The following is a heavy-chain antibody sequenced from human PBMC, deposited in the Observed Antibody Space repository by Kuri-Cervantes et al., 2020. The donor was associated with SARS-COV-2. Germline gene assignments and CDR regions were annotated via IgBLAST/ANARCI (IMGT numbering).Heavy chain of an antibody. V-gene: IGHV1-24*01. Sequence: ASVKVSCKVSGYTLTELSMHWLRQAPGKGLVWMGGFDSKDGETIYAQKFQGRVTMTEDTSTDTAYMELSSLKPEDTAVYYCATDHIAAAGLFDYWGQGTLVTVSS. J-gene: IGHJ4*02. CDR2: FDSKDGET. CDR1: GYTLTELS. D-gene: IGHD6-13*01. CDR3: ATDHIAAAGLFDY.